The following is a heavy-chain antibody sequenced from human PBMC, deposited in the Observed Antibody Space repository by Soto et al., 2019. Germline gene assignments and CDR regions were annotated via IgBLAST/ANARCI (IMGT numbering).Heavy chain of an antibody. CDR3: AKGSGYYDSSGSPRYYYFDY. D-gene: IGHD3-22*01. CDR1: GFTFSSYW. Sequence: PGGSLRLSCAASGFTFSSYWMHWVRQAPGKGLVWVSRIDSDGSRTNYADSVKGRFTISRDNSKNTLYLQMNSLRAEDTAVYYCAKGSGYYDSSGSPRYYYFDYWGQGTLVTVSS. J-gene: IGHJ4*02. V-gene: IGHV3-74*01. CDR2: IDSDGSRT.